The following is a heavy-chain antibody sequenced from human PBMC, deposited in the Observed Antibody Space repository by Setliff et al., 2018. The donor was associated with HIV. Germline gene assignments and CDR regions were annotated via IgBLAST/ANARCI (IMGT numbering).Heavy chain of an antibody. Sequence: SETLSLTCLVFGYSITNGNYWAWIRQSPGKGLEWIGSIYSTGHTYYNPSHKSRLTMSVDTAKSRFSLKLISVTAADTAVYYCARDRALRFSKSPSFNYFDVWGQGALVTVSS. J-gene: IGHJ4*02. D-gene: IGHD3-10*01. CDR3: ARDRALRFSKSPSFNYFDV. CDR1: GYSITNGNY. CDR2: IYSTGHT. V-gene: IGHV4-38-2*02.